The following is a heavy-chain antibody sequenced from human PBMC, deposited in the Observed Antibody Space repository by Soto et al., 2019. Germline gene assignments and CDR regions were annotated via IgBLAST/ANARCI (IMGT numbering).Heavy chain of an antibody. CDR2: IYYSGST. D-gene: IGHD2-15*01. V-gene: IGHV4-39*01. Sequence: QLQLQESGPGLVKPSETLSLTCTVSGGSISSSSYYWGWIRQPPAKGLEWIGSIYYSGSTYYNPSLKSRVTISVDTSKNQFSLKLSSVTAADTAVYYCARLSTRVVVPCYWGQGTLVTVSS. CDR1: GGSISSSSYY. CDR3: ARLSTRVVVPCY. J-gene: IGHJ4*02.